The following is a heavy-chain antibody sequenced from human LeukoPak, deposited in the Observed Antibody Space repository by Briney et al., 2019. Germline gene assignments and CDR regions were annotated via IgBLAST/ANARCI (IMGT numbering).Heavy chain of an antibody. CDR3: ARALEPTKGDY. D-gene: IGHD1-1*01. Sequence: ASVKVSCKASGYTFTSYGISWVRQAPGPGLEWMGWISAYNDNTIYSQKLQGRVTMTTDTSTGTAYMELRSLRSDDTAVYYCARALEPTKGDYWGQGALVTVSS. V-gene: IGHV1-18*01. CDR2: ISAYNDNT. CDR1: GYTFTSYG. J-gene: IGHJ4*02.